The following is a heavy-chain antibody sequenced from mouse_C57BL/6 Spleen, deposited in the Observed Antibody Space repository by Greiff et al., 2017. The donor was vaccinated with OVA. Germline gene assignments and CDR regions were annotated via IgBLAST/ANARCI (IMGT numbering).Heavy chain of an antibody. D-gene: IGHD1-1*01. V-gene: IGHV3-6*01. CDR1: GYSITSGYY. CDR2: ISYDGSN. CDR3: ARDYYGSGFAY. Sequence: EVHLVESGPGLVKPSQSLSLTCSVTGYSITSGYYWNWIRQFPGNKLEWMGYISYDGSNNYNPSLKNRISITRDTSKNQFFLKLNSVTTEDTATDYCARDYYGSGFAYWGQGTLVTVSA. J-gene: IGHJ3*01.